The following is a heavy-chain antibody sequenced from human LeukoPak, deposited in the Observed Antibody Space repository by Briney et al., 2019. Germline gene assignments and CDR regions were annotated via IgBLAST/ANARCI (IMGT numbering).Heavy chain of an antibody. J-gene: IGHJ4*02. D-gene: IGHD6-19*01. CDR2: IHGAT. CDR1: GFPFSTYA. CDR3: AKGYSSGWYAFDS. V-gene: IGHV3-23*01. Sequence: GGSLRLSCAASGFPFSTYAMGWVRQAPGKGLEWVSTIHGATYYADSVRGRSTISKDNSKNTLYLQMTSLRADDTALYYCAKGYSSGWYAFDSWGQGTLVTVSS.